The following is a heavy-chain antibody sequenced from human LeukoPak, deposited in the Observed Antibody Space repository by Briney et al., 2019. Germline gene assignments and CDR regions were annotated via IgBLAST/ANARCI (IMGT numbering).Heavy chain of an antibody. CDR3: ARVIVTATHVPDAFDL. D-gene: IGHD1-26*01. Sequence: PSETLSLTCVISGYSLSAGYFWGWIRQSPVKGMEWIGSVHHTGRDYYNPSLKSRVTISIDTSKTHFSLHLTSVTAADTAVFFCARVIVTATHVPDAFDLWGQGILVTVSS. J-gene: IGHJ3*01. V-gene: IGHV4-38-2*01. CDR1: GYSLSAGYF. CDR2: VHHTGRD.